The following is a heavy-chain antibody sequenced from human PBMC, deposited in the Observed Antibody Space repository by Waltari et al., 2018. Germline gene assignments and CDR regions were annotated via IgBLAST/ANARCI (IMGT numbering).Heavy chain of an antibody. CDR3: ARGLAGTNDAFDI. V-gene: IGHV4-61*09. J-gene: IGHJ3*02. CDR2: IYTSGST. Sequence: QVQLQESGPGLVKPSQTLSLTCTVSGGSISSGSYYWSWIRQPAGKGLEWIGYIYTSGSTNYNPSLKSRVTISVDTSKNQFSLKLSSVTAADTAVYYCARGLAGTNDAFDIWGQGTMVTVSS. CDR1: GGSISSGSYY. D-gene: IGHD1-1*01.